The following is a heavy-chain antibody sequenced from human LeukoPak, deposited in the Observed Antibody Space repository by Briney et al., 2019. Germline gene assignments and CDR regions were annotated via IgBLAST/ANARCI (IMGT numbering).Heavy chain of an antibody. CDR3: ARQASVRLIVVVIAQYYFDY. D-gene: IGHD3-22*01. CDR2: INHSGST. J-gene: IGHJ4*02. Sequence: SETLSLTCAVYGGSFSGYYWSWIRQPPGKGLEWIGEINHSGSTNYNPSLKSRVTISVDTSKNQFSLKLSSVTAADTAVYYCARQASVRLIVVVIAQYYFDYWGQGTLVTVSS. V-gene: IGHV4-34*01. CDR1: GGSFSGYY.